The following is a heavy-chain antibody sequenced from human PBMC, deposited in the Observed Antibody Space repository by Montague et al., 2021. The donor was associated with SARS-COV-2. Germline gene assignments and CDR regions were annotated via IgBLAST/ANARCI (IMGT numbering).Heavy chain of an antibody. CDR1: GGSISSGPYY. D-gene: IGHD6-19*01. Sequence: SETLSLTCTVSGGSISSGPYYWGWVRQPPGKGLEWIGTINYSGKTDYNPSLKSRVTIPVDTSKNQFSLKVTSVTAADTAVYYCARRAQWQLSWLFDLWGRGTLVTVSS. CDR3: ARRAQWQLSWLFDL. V-gene: IGHV4-39*01. J-gene: IGHJ2*01. CDR2: INYSGKT.